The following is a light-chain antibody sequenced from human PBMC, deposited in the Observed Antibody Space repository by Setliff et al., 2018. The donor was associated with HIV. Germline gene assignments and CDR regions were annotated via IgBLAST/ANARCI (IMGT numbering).Light chain of an antibody. CDR3: CSYTTSLTDV. J-gene: IGLJ1*01. CDR2: DVS. V-gene: IGLV2-14*03. CDR1: SSDVGGYNF. Sequence: SVLTQPASVSGSPGQSITISCTGTSSDVGGYNFVSWYQQHPGKAPKLIISDVSKRPSGVSHRFSGSKSGNTASLTISGLQTEDEADYYCCSYTTSLTDVFGTGTKVTVL.